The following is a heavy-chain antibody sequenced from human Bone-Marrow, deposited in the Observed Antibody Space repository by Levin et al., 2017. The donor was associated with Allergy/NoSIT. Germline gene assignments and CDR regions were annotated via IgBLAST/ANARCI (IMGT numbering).Heavy chain of an antibody. CDR3: ARELVREAPMERLENFYYYYGMDV. J-gene: IGHJ6*02. V-gene: IGHV3-74*01. D-gene: IGHD3-10*01. CDR1: GFTFRNYW. CDR2: IDSDDFTT. Sequence: GGSLRLSCVASGFTFRNYWMSWVRQVPGKGLVWVSHIDSDDFTTNYADSVKGRFSISRDNAKNTVSLQMNSLRDDDTAVYYCARELVREAPMERLENFYYYYGMDVWGQGTTVIVSS.